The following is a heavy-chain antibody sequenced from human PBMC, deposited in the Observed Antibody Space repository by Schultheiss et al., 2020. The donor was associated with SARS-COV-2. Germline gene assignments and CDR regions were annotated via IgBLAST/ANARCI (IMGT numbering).Heavy chain of an antibody. D-gene: IGHD2-2*02. J-gene: IGHJ6*03. Sequence: SQTLSLTCTVSGGSISSYYWSWIRQPPGKGLEWIGEINHSGSTNYNPSLKSRVTISVDKSKNQFSLKLSSVTAADTAVYYCARGWGYCSSTSCYRHYYYYMDVWGKGTSVTVSS. CDR2: INHSGST. V-gene: IGHV4-34*01. CDR1: GGSISSYY. CDR3: ARGWGYCSSTSCYRHYYYYMDV.